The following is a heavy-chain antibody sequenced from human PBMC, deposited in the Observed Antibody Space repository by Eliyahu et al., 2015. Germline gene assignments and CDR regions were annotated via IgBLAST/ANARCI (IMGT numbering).Heavy chain of an antibody. D-gene: IGHD1-14*01. CDR1: GXADMSGNYX. CDR3: ARELAGYYFDY. V-gene: IGHV4-30-4*01. J-gene: IGHJ4*02. Sequence: QVQLQESGPGLVKPSQTLSLXCTLSGXADMSGNYXWSWLRQPPGKGLEYIGFIAYSGSTYSNPSLKSRLTISMDASKNQFSLKLNSVTAADTAVYYCARELAGYYFDYWGQGILVTVSS. CDR2: IAYSGST.